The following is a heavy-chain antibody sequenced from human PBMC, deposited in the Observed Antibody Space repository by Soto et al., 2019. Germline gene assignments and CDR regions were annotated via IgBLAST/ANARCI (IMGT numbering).Heavy chain of an antibody. CDR3: ARDKRDLRFLEWSYYFDY. CDR2: ISYDGSNK. J-gene: IGHJ4*02. CDR1: GFTFSSYG. Sequence: PGGSLRLSCAASGFTFSSYGMHWVRQAPGKGLEWVAVISYDGSNKYYADSVKGRFTISRDNSKNTLYLQMNSLRAEDTAVYYYARDKRDLRFLEWSYYFDYWGQGTLVTVSS. V-gene: IGHV3-30*03. D-gene: IGHD3-3*01.